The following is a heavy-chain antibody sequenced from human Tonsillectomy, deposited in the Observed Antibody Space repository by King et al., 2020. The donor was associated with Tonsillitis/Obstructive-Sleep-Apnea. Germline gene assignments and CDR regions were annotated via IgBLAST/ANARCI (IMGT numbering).Heavy chain of an antibody. Sequence: QLVQSGAEVKKPGAAVKVSCKASGYTFTAYYYVHWVRQAPGQGLEWMGWINPNSGGTNYAQKFQGRVTMTGDTSTSTAYMELSSLRSDDTAVYYWAGGEDFYYGLDVWGQGTTVIVSS. CDR1: GYTFTAYY. D-gene: IGHD2/OR15-2a*01. CDR2: INPNSGGT. CDR3: AGGEDFYYGLDV. J-gene: IGHJ6*02. V-gene: IGHV1-2*02.